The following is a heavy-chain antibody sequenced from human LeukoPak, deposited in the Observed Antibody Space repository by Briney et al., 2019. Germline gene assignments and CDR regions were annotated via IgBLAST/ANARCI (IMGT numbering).Heavy chain of an antibody. Sequence: ASVKVSCKASGYTFTSYGISWVRQAPGQGLEWMGWISAYNGNTNYAQKLQGRVTMTTDTSTSTAYMELRSLRSDDTAVYYCARAEVTVVAPILGDAFDIWGQGTMVTVSS. CDR1: GYTFTSYG. CDR2: ISAYNGNT. D-gene: IGHD3-22*01. J-gene: IGHJ3*02. CDR3: ARAEVTVVAPILGDAFDI. V-gene: IGHV1-18*01.